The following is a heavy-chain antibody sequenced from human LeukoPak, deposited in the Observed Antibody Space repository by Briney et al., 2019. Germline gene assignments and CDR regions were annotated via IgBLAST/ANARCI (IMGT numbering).Heavy chain of an antibody. J-gene: IGHJ5*02. CDR3: ARGRGYRNWFDP. D-gene: IGHD5-18*01. CDR2: INHSGST. CDR1: GGSFSGYY. V-gene: IGHV4-34*01. Sequence: SETLSLTCAVYGGSFSGYYWSWIRQPPGKGLEWIGEINHSGSTNYNPSLKSRVTISVDTSKNQFSLKLSSVTAEDTAVYYCARGRGYRNWFDPWGQGTLVTVSS.